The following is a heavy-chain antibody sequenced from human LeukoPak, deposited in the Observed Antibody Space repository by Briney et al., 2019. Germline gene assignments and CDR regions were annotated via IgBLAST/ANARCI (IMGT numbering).Heavy chain of an antibody. CDR1: GFTFSTSG. CDR2: ISGSGGTP. V-gene: IGHV3-23*01. CDR3: AKTRGISISGVVPLCDY. D-gene: IGHD3-3*01. Sequence: GSLRLSCVASGFTFSTSGMTWVRQAPGKGLDWVSIISGSGGTPYYTDSVKGRFTISRDNSKNTLYLQMNSLRAEDTAVYYCAKTRGISISGVVPLCDYWGQGTLVTVSS. J-gene: IGHJ4*02.